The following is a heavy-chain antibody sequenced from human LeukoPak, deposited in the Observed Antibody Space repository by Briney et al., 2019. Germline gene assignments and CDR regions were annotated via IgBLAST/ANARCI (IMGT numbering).Heavy chain of an antibody. CDR3: ARSGYSYGTINYYYGMDV. Sequence: SETLSLTCTVSGVSISTYYWSWIRQSPGKGLEWIAYIDYRGSTTYNPSLRSRVTISVDTSRNQFSLKLSSVTAADTAVYYCARSGYSYGTINYYYGMDVWGQGTTVTVSS. CDR2: IDYRGST. J-gene: IGHJ6*02. CDR1: GVSISTYY. D-gene: IGHD5-18*01. V-gene: IGHV4-59*01.